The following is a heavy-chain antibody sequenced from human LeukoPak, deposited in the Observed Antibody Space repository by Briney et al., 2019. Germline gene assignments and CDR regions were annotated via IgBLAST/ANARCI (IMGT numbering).Heavy chain of an antibody. Sequence: PGGSLRVSCAASGFTFSSYGMHWVRQAPGKGLDGVAVISYDGSNKYYADSVKGRFTISRDNSKTTLYLQMNSLRAEDTAVYYCAKVYSSSWHEYYFDYWGQGTLVTVSS. CDR1: GFTFSSYG. J-gene: IGHJ4*02. D-gene: IGHD6-13*01. CDR3: AKVYSSSWHEYYFDY. CDR2: ISYDGSNK. V-gene: IGHV3-30*18.